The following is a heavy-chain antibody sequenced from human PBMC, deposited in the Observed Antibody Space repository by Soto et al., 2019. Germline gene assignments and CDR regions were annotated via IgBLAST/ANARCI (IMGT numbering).Heavy chain of an antibody. CDR3: ARDRYSSSGWFDH. CDR2: TYYRSRFFS. V-gene: IGHV6-1*01. J-gene: IGHJ5*02. CDR1: GDSVSSYSAA. Sequence: SQTLSLTCVISGDSVSSYSAAWNWIRQSPSGGLEWLGRTYYRSRFFSDYAESVKSRIIINPDTSKNQFSLQLKSVTPEDTAVYYCARDRYSSSGWFDHWGPGTPVTVSS. D-gene: IGHD6-6*01.